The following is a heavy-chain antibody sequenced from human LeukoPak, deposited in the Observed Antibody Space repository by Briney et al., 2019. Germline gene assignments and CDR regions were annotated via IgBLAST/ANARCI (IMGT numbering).Heavy chain of an antibody. V-gene: IGHV3-30*18. CDR2: ISYDGSNK. D-gene: IGHD6-19*01. CDR3: AKDQEEQWLYYYYGMDV. Sequence: GRSLRLSCAASGFTFSSYGMHWVRQAPGKGLEWVAVISYDGSNKYHADSVKGRFTISRDNSKNTLYLQMNSLRAEDTAVYYCAKDQEEQWLYYYYGMDVWGQGTTVTVSS. J-gene: IGHJ6*02. CDR1: GFTFSSYG.